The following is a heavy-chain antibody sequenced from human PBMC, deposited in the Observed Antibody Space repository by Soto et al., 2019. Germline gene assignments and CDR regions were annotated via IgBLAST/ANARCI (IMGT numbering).Heavy chain of an antibody. D-gene: IGHD3-3*02. V-gene: IGHV1-18*01. CDR2: LSAYNGNT. J-gene: IGHJ6*02. CDR1: GYTFTSYG. Sequence: ASVKVSCKASGYTFTSYGLSWVRQAPGQGLEWMGWLSAYNGNTNYAQNLQGRVTITTDTSTSTVYMELSSLRSEDTAVYYCASSHLNYCYYYGMDVWGQGTTVTVSS. CDR3: ASSHLNYCYYYGMDV.